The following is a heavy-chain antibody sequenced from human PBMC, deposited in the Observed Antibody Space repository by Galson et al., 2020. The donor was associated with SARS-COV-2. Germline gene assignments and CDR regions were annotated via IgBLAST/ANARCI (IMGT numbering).Heavy chain of an antibody. CDR2: IDSGGGGT. V-gene: IGHV3-64D*06. Sequence: GGSLRLSCSASGFSFSNYAMHWVRQAPGKGLEHVSGIDSGGGGTYYADSVKGRFTVSRDNSRNTLSLQMTSLRPEDTAVYYCVKRSFRGPSNAFNIWGQGTMVIVSS. J-gene: IGHJ3*02. CDR1: GFSFSNYA. CDR3: VKRSFRGPSNAFNI. D-gene: IGHD3-3*02.